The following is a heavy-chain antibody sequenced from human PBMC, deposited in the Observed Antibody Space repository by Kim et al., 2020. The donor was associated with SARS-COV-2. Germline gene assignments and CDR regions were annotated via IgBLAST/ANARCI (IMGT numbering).Heavy chain of an antibody. J-gene: IGHJ5*02. CDR1: GGSISSSSYY. Sequence: SETLSLTCTVSGGSISSSSYYWGWIRQPPGKGLEWIGSIYYSGSTYYNPSLKSRVTISVDTSKNQFSLKLSSVTAADTAVYYCARHSDRNYYDSSGYYYLPRGNWFDPWGQGTLVTVSS. D-gene: IGHD3-22*01. V-gene: IGHV4-39*01. CDR2: IYYSGST. CDR3: ARHSDRNYYDSSGYYYLPRGNWFDP.